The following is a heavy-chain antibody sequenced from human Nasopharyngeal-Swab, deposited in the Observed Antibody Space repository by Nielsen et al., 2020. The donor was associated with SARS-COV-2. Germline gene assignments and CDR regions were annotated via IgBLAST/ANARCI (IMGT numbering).Heavy chain of an antibody. J-gene: IGHJ6*03. Sequence: WGRQAPGQGLEWMGGFDPEDGETIYAQKFQGRVTMTEDTSTDTAYMELSSLRSEDTAVYYCATVNVVTATLRHYYYMDVWGKGTTVTVSS. CDR2: FDPEDGET. D-gene: IGHD4-23*01. V-gene: IGHV1-24*01. CDR3: ATVNVVTATLRHYYYMDV.